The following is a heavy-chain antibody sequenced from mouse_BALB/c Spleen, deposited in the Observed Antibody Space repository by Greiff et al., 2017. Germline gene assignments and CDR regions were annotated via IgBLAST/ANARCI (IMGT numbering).Heavy chain of an antibody. Sequence: EVQLVESGGGLVQPKGSLKLSCAASGFTFNTYAMNWVRQAPGKGLEWVARIRSKSNNYATYYADSVKDRFTISRDDSQSMLYLQMNNLKTEDTAMYYCVRGDEYGNYYYAMDYWGQGTSVTVSS. J-gene: IGHJ4*01. D-gene: IGHD2-10*02. CDR3: VRGDEYGNYYYAMDY. CDR1: GFTFNTYA. CDR2: IRSKSNNYAT. V-gene: IGHV10-1*02.